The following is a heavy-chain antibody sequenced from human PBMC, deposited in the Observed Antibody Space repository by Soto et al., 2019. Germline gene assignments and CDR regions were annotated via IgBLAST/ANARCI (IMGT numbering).Heavy chain of an antibody. J-gene: IGHJ4*02. CDR3: ARGSAPPHLTYYYDSSGLTIDY. D-gene: IGHD3-22*01. CDR1: GYTFISYV. V-gene: IGHV1-3*04. Sequence: ASVKVSCKASGYTFISYVMHWVRQAPGQRLEWMGWINTGNGNTKYSQKFQGRVTFTRDTSASTAYMELSSLRYEDTAVYYCARGSAPPHLTYYYDSSGLTIDYWGQGTLVTVSS. CDR2: INTGNGNT.